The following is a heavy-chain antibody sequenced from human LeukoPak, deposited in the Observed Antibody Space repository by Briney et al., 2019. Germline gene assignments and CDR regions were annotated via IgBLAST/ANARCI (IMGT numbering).Heavy chain of an antibody. J-gene: IGHJ6*02. V-gene: IGHV3-11*04. D-gene: IGHD3-22*01. CDR2: ISSSGSTI. CDR1: GFTFSDYY. Sequence: GGSLRLSCAASGFTFSDYYMSWIRQAPGKGLEWVSYISSSGSTIYYADSVKGRFTISRDNAKKTLYLQMNSLRAEDTAVYYCARGDYYYDSSGYYYYYFAMDVWGQGTTVTVSS. CDR3: ARGDYYYDSSGYYYYYFAMDV.